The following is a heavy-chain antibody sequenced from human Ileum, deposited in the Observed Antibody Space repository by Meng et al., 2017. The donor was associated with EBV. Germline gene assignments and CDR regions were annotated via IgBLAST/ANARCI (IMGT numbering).Heavy chain of an antibody. D-gene: IGHD2-2*01. CDR1: GGSISSSSYY. CDR2: IYYSGST. CDR3: ARSIVVVPAAIYY. J-gene: IGHJ4*02. Sequence: LHLQESGPGLVKPSATLSLTCTVSGGSISSSSYYWGWIRQPPGKGLEWIGSIYYSGSTYYNPSLKSRVTISVDTSKNQFSLKLSSVTAADTAVYYCARSIVVVPAAIYYWGQGTLVTVSS. V-gene: IGHV4-39*01.